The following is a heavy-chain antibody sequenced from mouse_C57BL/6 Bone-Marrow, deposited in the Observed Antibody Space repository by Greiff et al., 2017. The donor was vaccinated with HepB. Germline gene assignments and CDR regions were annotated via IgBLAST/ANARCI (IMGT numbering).Heavy chain of an antibody. Sequence: VKLMESGPGLVAPSQSLSITCTVSGFSLTSYGVDWVRQPPGKGLEWLGVIWGGGSTNYNSALMSRLSISKDNSKSQVFVKMNMLQTDDTAMYYCAKHGGFYYGSSWYFDVWGTGTTVTVSS. D-gene: IGHD1-1*01. V-gene: IGHV2-9*01. CDR2: IWGGGST. CDR1: GFSLTSYG. J-gene: IGHJ1*03. CDR3: AKHGGFYYGSSWYFDV.